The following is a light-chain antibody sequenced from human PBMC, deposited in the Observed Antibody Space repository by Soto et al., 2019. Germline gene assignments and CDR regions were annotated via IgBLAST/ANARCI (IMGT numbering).Light chain of an antibody. J-gene: IGKJ2*01. Sequence: VLTQSPGTLSSSPGERATLSCRASENVSNNYLAWYQQKPGQAPRLLIFGSSDRAGGIPDRFSSGSGTEFTLTISRLEHEDFSVYYCQQYGSSPPYTFGQGTKLEIK. CDR3: QQYGSSPPYT. V-gene: IGKV3-20*01. CDR2: GSS. CDR1: ENVSNNY.